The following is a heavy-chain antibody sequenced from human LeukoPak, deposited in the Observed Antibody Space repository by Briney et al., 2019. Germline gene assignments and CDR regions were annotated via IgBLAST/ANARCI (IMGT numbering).Heavy chain of an antibody. V-gene: IGHV3-30*18. Sequence: GGSLRLSCAASGFSFSRYGMRGVRQAPGKGLERVAVISYDGSNKYYADSVKGRFTISRDNSENTLYLQMNSLRAEDTAVYYCAKAGDSSGPYHLGDYWGQGTLVTVSS. CDR3: AKAGDSSGPYHLGDY. D-gene: IGHD3-22*01. CDR1: GFSFSRYG. J-gene: IGHJ4*02. CDR2: ISYDGSNK.